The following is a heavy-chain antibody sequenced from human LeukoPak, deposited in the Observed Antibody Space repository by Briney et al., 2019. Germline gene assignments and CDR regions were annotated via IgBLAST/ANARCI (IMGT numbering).Heavy chain of an antibody. CDR2: IRYDGNKK. D-gene: IGHD1-26*01. V-gene: IGHV3-30*02. CDR3: AKLLLETGGIGEEFDY. CDR1: GFTFSSYA. J-gene: IGHJ4*02. Sequence: PGGSLRLSCAASGFTFSSYAMYWVRQAPSKGLEWVAFIRYDGNKKYYADSVKGRFTISRDNSRNTVYLQMNSLTSEDTAVYYCAKLLLETGGIGEEFDYWGQGTLVTVSS.